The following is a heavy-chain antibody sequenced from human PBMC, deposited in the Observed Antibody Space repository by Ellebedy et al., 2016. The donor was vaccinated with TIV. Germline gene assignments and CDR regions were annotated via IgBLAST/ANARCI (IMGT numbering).Heavy chain of an antibody. CDR1: GYTFTGYY. Sequence: ASVKVSCKASGYTFTGYYMHWVRQAPGQGLEWMGWINPNSGGTNYAQKFQGRVTMTRDTSISTAYMELSRLRSDDTAVYYCARAGYDFWSGYYTDWYFDLWGRGTLVTVSS. V-gene: IGHV1-2*02. J-gene: IGHJ2*01. D-gene: IGHD3-3*01. CDR2: INPNSGGT. CDR3: ARAGYDFWSGYYTDWYFDL.